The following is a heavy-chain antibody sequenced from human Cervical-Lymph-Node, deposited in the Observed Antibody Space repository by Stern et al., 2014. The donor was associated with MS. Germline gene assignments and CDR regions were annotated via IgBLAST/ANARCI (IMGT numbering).Heavy chain of an antibody. CDR1: GGSISSYY. Sequence: VQLVESGPGLVKPSATLSLTCTVSGGSISSYYWSWIRQPPGKGLEWIGYIYYSGSTNYNPSLKSRVTISVDTSKNQFSLKLSSVTAADTAVYYCASGAFVEMATIDYFDYWGQGTLVTVSS. CDR2: IYYSGST. D-gene: IGHD5-24*01. J-gene: IGHJ4*02. V-gene: IGHV4-59*01. CDR3: ASGAFVEMATIDYFDY.